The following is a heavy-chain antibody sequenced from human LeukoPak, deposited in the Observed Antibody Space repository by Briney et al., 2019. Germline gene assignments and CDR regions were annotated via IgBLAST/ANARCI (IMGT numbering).Heavy chain of an antibody. CDR3: ARDGVAAAEGAFDI. D-gene: IGHD6-13*01. CDR1: GFTFNHYW. J-gene: IGHJ3*02. CDR2: IKEDGSTI. V-gene: IGHV3-7*01. Sequence: GGSLRLSCAASGFTFNHYWMSWIRQAPGKGLEWVANIKEDGSTIYYMDSVKGRFTISRDNAKNSLYLQMNSLRAEDTAVYYCARDGVAAAEGAFDIWGQGTMVTVSS.